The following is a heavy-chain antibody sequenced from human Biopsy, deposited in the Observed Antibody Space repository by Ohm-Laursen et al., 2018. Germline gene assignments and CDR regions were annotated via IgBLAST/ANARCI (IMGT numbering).Heavy chain of an antibody. V-gene: IGHV3-11*01. CDR2: ICRSGSII. D-gene: IGHD4-23*01. CDR3: ARDWGGDYGGNINYYYFYGMDV. J-gene: IGHJ6*02. Sequence: SLRLSCTASGFTFSDYYMSWVRQAPGQGLEWLSYICRSGSIIDYADSVKGRFTISRDNAQNTLYPQMNSLRADDTAVYYCARDWGGDYGGNINYYYFYGMDVWGQGTTVTVSS. CDR1: GFTFSDYY.